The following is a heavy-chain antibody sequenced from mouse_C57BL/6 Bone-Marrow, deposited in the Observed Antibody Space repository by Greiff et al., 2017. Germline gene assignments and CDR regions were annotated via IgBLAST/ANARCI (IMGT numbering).Heavy chain of an antibody. D-gene: IGHD1-1*01. CDR2: INPGSGGT. V-gene: IGHV1-54*01. J-gene: IGHJ2*01. CDR1: GYAFTNYL. Sequence: VKLVQSGAELVRPGTSVKVSCKASGYAFTNYLIEWVKQRPGQGLEWIGVINPGSGGTNYNEKFKGKATLTADKSSSTAYMQLSSLTSEDSAVYFCAREQLTTTVVGHFDYWGQGTTLTVSS. CDR3: AREQLTTTVVGHFDY.